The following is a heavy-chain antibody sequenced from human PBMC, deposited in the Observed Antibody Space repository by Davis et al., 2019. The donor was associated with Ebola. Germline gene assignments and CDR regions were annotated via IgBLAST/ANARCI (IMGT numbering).Heavy chain of an antibody. Sequence: GESLKISCAASGFTFSSYAMSWVRQAPGKGLEWVSAISGSGGSTYYADSVKGRFTISRDNSKNTLYLQMNSLRAEDTAVYYCAKDGGYSYGEYWGQGTLVTVSS. J-gene: IGHJ4*02. D-gene: IGHD5-18*01. CDR1: GFTFSSYA. CDR3: AKDGGYSYGEY. V-gene: IGHV3-23*01. CDR2: ISGSGGST.